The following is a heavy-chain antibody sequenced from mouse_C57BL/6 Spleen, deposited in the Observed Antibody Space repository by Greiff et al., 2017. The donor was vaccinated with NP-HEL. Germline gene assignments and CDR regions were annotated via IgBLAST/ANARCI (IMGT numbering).Heavy chain of an antibody. V-gene: IGHV1-15*01. CDR1: GYTFTDYE. CDR3: TGTGPED. CDR2: IDPETGGT. Sequence: VQLQQSGAELVRPGASVTLSCKASGYTFTDYEMHWVKQTPVHGLEWIGAIDPETGGTAYNQKFKGKARLTADKSSSTAYMELRSLTSEDSAVEYCTGTGPEDWGKGTTLTVSS. J-gene: IGHJ2*01.